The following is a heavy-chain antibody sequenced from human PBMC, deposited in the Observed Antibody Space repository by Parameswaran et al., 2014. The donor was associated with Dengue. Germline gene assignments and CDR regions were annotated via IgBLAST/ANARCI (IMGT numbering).Heavy chain of an antibody. CDR2: ISSSGSTI. V-gene: IGHV3-48*03. J-gene: IGHJ3*02. CDR3: ARSALYSSRKDAFDI. Sequence: IRQPQEGLEWVSYISSSGSTIYYADSVKGRFTISRDNAKNSLYLQMNSLRAEDTAVYYCARSALYSSRKDAFDIWGQGTMVTVSS. D-gene: IGHD6-13*01.